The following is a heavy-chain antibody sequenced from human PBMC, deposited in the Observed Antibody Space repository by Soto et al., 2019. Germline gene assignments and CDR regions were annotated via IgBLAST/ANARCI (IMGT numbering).Heavy chain of an antibody. V-gene: IGHV4-34*01. J-gene: IGHJ5*02. CDR2: INHSGST. D-gene: IGHD5-12*01. CDR3: ARGLKGWLQFNWFDP. Sequence: AETLSLACAVYGGSFSGYYWSWIRQPPGKRLEWIGEINHSGSTNYNPSLKSRVTISVDTSKNQFSLKLGSVTAADTAVYYCARGLKGWLQFNWFDPWGQGTLVTVSS. CDR1: GGSFSGYY.